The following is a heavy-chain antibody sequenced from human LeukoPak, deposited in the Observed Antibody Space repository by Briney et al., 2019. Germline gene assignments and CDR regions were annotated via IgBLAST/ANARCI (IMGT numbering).Heavy chain of an antibody. J-gene: IGHJ4*02. CDR2: IYSGGST. D-gene: IGHD3-9*01. CDR1: GFTVSSNY. Sequence: GGSLRLSCAASGFTVSSNYMSWVRQAPGKGLEWVSVIYSGGSTYYADSVKGRFTISRDNSKNTLYLQMNSLRAEDTAVYYCARAFPYDILGIDYFDYWGQGTLVTVSS. CDR3: ARAFPYDILGIDYFDY. V-gene: IGHV3-66*01.